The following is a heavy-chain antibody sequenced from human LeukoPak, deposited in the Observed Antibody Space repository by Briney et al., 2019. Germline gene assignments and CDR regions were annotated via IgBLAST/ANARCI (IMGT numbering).Heavy chain of an antibody. CDR1: GNSIGSYY. CDR2: VDHSGST. Sequence: SETLSLTCTLSGNSIGSYYWTWIRQPPGKGLEWIGYVDHSGSTNYNPSLKSRVIISVDTSKNQFSLKLNSVTAADAAVYYCARAWGYYYYMDVWGKGTTVTVS. D-gene: IGHD3-16*01. CDR3: ARAWGYYYYMDV. J-gene: IGHJ6*03. V-gene: IGHV4-59*01.